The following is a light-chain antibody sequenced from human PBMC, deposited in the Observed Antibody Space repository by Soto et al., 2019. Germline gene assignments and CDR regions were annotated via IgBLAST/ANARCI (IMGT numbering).Light chain of an antibody. CDR2: GAS. J-gene: IGKJ4*01. CDR3: LQRSNWLT. Sequence: EIVLTQSPATLSLSPGERATLSCRASQSVSSYLAWYQHKPGQAPRLLIYGASNRATGIPARFSGSGSGTDFTLTISSLEPEDSAVYYCLQRSNWLTFGGGTKVEIK. V-gene: IGKV3-11*01. CDR1: QSVSSY.